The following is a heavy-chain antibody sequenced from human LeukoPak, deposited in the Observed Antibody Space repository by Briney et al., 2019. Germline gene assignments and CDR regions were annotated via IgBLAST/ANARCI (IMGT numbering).Heavy chain of an antibody. Sequence: SETLSLTCTVSGGSISSYYRGWIRQPPGKGLEWIGYIYYSGSTNYNPSLKSRVTISVDTSKNQFSLKLSSVTAADTAVYYCAREKEGNWFDPWGQGTLVTVSS. CDR3: AREKEGNWFDP. J-gene: IGHJ5*02. V-gene: IGHV4-59*01. CDR2: IYYSGST. CDR1: GGSISSYY.